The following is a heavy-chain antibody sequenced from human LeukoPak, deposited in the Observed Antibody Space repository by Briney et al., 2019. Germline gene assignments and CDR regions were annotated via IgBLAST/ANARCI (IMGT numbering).Heavy chain of an antibody. CDR1: GYTFTGYY. CDR2: INPNSGGT. V-gene: IGHV1-2*02. J-gene: IGHJ5*02. Sequence: GASVKVSCKAFGYTFTGYYMHWVRQAPGQGLEWMGWINPNSGGTNYAQKFQGRVTMTRDTSISTAYMELSRLRSDDTAVYYCARGQLWFGELFDHWFDPWGQGTLVTVSS. CDR3: ARGQLWFGELFDHWFDP. D-gene: IGHD3-10*01.